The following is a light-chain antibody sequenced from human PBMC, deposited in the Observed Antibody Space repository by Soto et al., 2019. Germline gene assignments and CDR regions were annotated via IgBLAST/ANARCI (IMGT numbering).Light chain of an antibody. CDR2: RNN. J-gene: IGLJ1*01. V-gene: IGLV1-47*01. CDR1: SSNIGSNY. Sequence: QSVLTQPPSASGTPGQRVTISCSGSSSNIGSNYVYWYQQLPGTAPKLLIYRNNQRPSGVPDRFSGSKSGTSAFLAISGLRSEDEADYYCAAWDDSLSRVFGTGTKLTVL. CDR3: AAWDDSLSRV.